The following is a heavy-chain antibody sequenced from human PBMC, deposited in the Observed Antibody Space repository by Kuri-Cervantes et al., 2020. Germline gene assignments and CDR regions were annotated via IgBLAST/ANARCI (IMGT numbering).Heavy chain of an antibody. CDR1: GGSFSGYY. J-gene: IGHJ4*02. CDR3: ARGHCIGGSCYDY. CDR2: NKHSGST. D-gene: IGHD2-15*01. V-gene: IGHV4-34*01. Sequence: ESLKISCAVYGGSFSGYYWSWSRQPPGKGLEWIGENKHSGSTNYNPSLKSRVTKSVDTYKNQFSLKLSSVTAADTAVYYCARGHCIGGSCYDYWGQGTLVTVSS.